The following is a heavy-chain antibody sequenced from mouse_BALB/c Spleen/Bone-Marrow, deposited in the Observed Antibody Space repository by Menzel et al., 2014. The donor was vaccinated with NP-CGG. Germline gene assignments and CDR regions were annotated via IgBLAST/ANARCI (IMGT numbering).Heavy chain of an antibody. J-gene: IGHJ4*01. CDR2: IWAGGSI. CDR3: AREGRGSYGSSGYAMDY. D-gene: IGHD1-1*01. CDR1: EFSLSSYG. Sequence: VKLVESGPGLVAPSQSLSITCTVSEFSLSSYGVHWVRQPPGKGLEWLGVIWAGGSINYNSALMSRLSISKDNSKSQVFLKMKSLRNDDTAMYYCAREGRGSYGSSGYAMDYWGQGTSVTVSS. V-gene: IGHV2-9*02.